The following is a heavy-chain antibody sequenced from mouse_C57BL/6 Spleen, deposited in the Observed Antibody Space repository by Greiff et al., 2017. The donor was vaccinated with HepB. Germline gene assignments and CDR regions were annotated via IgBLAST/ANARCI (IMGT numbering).Heavy chain of an antibody. CDR1: GYTFTDYN. CDR3: ARRGYYVYYAMDY. Sequence: EVQLQQSGPELVKPGASVKMSCKASGYTFTDYNMHWVKQSHGKSLEWIGYINPNNGGTSYNQKFKGKATLTVNKSSSTAYMELRSLTSEDSAVYYCARRGYYVYYAMDYWGQGTSVTVSS. D-gene: IGHD2-3*01. V-gene: IGHV1-22*01. J-gene: IGHJ4*01. CDR2: INPNNGGT.